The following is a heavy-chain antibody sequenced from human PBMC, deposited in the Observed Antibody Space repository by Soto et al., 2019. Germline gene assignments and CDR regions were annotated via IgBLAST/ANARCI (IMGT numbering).Heavy chain of an antibody. Sequence: SVKVSCKASGGTFSSYTISWVRQAPGQGLEWMGRIIPILGIANYAQKFQGRVTITADKSTSTAYMELSSLRSEDTAVYYCARGPIQPYYYYYGMDVWGQGTTVTVSS. J-gene: IGHJ6*02. D-gene: IGHD5-18*01. V-gene: IGHV1-69*02. CDR1: GGTFSSYT. CDR3: ARGPIQPYYYYYGMDV. CDR2: IIPILGIA.